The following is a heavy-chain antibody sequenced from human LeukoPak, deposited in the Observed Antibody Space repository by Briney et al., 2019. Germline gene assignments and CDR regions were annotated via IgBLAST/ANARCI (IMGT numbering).Heavy chain of an antibody. V-gene: IGHV4-39*01. J-gene: IGHJ5*02. D-gene: IGHD3-3*01. CDR1: GGSISSSSYY. Sequence: SETLSLTCTVSGGSISSSSYYWGWIRQPPGKGLEWIGSIYYSGSTYYNPSLKSRVTISVDTSNNQFSLKLSSVTAADTAVYYCARLDYDFWSGSARWFDPWGQGTLVTVSS. CDR3: ARLDYDFWSGSARWFDP. CDR2: IYYSGST.